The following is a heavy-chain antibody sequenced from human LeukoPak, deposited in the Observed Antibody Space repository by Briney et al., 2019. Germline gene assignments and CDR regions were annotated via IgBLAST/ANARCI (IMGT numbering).Heavy chain of an antibody. CDR2: INHSGST. CDR1: GGSFSGYY. V-gene: IGHV4-34*01. J-gene: IGHJ3*02. D-gene: IGHD3-3*01. CDR3: ASIDFWSGSNNFDI. Sequence: SETLSLTCAVYGGSFSGYYWSWIRQPPGKGLEWIGEINHSGSTNYNPSLKSRVTISVDTSKNQFSLKLSSVTAADTAVYYCASIDFWSGSNNFDIWGQGTIVTVSS.